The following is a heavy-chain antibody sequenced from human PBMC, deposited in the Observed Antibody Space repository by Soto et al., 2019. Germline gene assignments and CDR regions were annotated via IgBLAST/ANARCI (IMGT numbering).Heavy chain of an antibody. V-gene: IGHV3-23*01. CDR2: MSGGVGST. CDR3: AKHTAMAGRGGYLDL. CDR1: GFSLRNYA. J-gene: IGHJ2*01. Sequence: EVQLLEAGGGLVQPGESLRLSCVASGFSLRNYAMSWVRQAPGKGLDWVSAMSGGVGSTDYADSMKGRFTISRDNSKNTLYLQMNSLRDEDTAVYYCAKHTAMAGRGGYLDLGGRGTLVTVSS. D-gene: IGHD2-8*01.